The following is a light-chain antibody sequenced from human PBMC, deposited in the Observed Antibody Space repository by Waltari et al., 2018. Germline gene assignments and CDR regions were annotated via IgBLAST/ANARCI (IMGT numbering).Light chain of an antibody. Sequence: QSALTQPASVFGSPGQSITITCSGSSSDIGAYALFSWYQQHPGKAPKLMTYDVSKRPSGVSDRFSGSKSGNTASLTISGLQAEDEADYYCASYIGRNIRVFGTGTMVTVL. CDR2: DVS. V-gene: IGLV2-14*01. CDR3: ASYIGRNIRV. J-gene: IGLJ1*01. CDR1: SSDIGAYAL.